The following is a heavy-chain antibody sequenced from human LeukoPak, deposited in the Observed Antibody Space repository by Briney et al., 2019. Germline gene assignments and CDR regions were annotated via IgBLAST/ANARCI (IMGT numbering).Heavy chain of an antibody. CDR1: GFTFSSYG. CDR3: ARDTRGSYNYYYYMDV. V-gene: IGHV3-30*02. D-gene: IGHD1-26*01. CDR2: IRYDGSNK. Sequence: SGGSLRLSCAASGFTFSSYGMHWVRQAPGKGLEWVAFIRYDGSNKYYADSVKGRFTFSRDNSNNTLYLQMNSLRAEDTAVYYCARDTRGSYNYYYYMDVWGKGTTVTVSS. J-gene: IGHJ6*03.